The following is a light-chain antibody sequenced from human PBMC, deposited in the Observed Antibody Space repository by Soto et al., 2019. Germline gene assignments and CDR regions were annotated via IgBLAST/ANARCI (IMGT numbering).Light chain of an antibody. CDR3: SSYTTTSTLYV. J-gene: IGLJ1*01. CDR2: DVS. CDR1: SSDVGGYNY. Sequence: QSALTQPASVSGSPGQSITISCTGTSSDVGGYNYVSWYHQHPGKAPKLMIYDVSNRPSGVSNRFSGSKSGNTASLTISGLQAEDEADYFCSSYTTTSTLYVFGGGTKLTVL. V-gene: IGLV2-14*01.